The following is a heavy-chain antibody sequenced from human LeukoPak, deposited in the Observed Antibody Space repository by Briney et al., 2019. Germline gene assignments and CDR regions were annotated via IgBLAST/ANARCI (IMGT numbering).Heavy chain of an antibody. CDR3: ARQGAVLYYFDY. Sequence: SETLSLTCTVSGGSISNTNYHWGWICQSPGKGLEWIGSMYYSGTTNYKPSLQSRVTISVDTSKNQFSLKLSSVTAADTAVYYCARQGAVLYYFDYWGQGTLVTVSS. CDR2: MYYSGTT. CDR1: GGSISNTNYH. J-gene: IGHJ4*02. V-gene: IGHV4-39*01.